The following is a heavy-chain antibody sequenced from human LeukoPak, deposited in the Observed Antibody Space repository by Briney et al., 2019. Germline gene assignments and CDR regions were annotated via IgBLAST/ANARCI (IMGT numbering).Heavy chain of an antibody. CDR3: ARVRGEEQQLAYYFDY. J-gene: IGHJ4*02. CDR1: GYTFTSYG. D-gene: IGHD6-13*01. CDR2: ISAYNGNT. V-gene: IGHV1-18*01. Sequence: ASVKVSCKASGYTFTSYGISWVRQAPGQGLEWMGWISAYNGNTNYAQKLQGRVTMTTDTSTSTAYMELRSLRSDDTAVYYCARVRGEEQQLAYYFDYWGQGTLVTVSS.